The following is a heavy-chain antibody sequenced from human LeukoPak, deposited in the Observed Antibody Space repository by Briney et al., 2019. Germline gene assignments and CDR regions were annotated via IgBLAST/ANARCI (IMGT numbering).Heavy chain of an antibody. J-gene: IGHJ6*02. V-gene: IGHV1-3*01. CDR3: ARESRITIFGVVIKSYYGMDV. CDR2: TNAGNGNT. CDR1: GYTSTSYA. D-gene: IGHD3-3*01. Sequence: ASVKVSCKASGYTSTSYAMHWVRQAPGQRLEWMGWTNAGNGNTKYSQKFQGRVTITRDTSASTAYMELSSLRSEDTAVYYCARESRITIFGVVIKSYYGMDVWGQGTTVTVSS.